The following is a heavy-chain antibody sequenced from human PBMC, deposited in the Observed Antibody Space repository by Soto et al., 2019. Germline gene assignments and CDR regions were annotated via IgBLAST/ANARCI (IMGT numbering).Heavy chain of an antibody. CDR2: VSHSGST. CDR1: GGSIISHL. V-gene: IGHV4-59*11. D-gene: IGHD3-22*01. J-gene: IGHJ4*02. Sequence: SETLSLTCTVSGGSIISHLWSWIRQPPGKGLEWIGYVSHSGSTTHNPSLKSRVTISLDTSKNQVSLQLRSVTAADTAVYYCAKDAYYYDSSGSNYWGQGTLVTVSS. CDR3: AKDAYYYDSSGSNY.